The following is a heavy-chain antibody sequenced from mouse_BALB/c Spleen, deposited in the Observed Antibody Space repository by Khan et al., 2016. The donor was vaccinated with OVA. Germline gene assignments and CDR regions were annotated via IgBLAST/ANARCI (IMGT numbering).Heavy chain of an antibody. CDR3: ARIYGSDFDY. J-gene: IGHJ2*01. CDR1: GYSFTGYF. D-gene: IGHD1-1*01. V-gene: IGHV1-20*02. Sequence: VQLQQSGPELVKPGASVKISCKASGYSFTGYFIHWVMQSHGTSLEWIGRINPHIGETFYNQKFRGKATLTVDESSSTAHMELRSLASEDSAVYFCARIYGSDFDYWGQGTTLTVSS. CDR2: INPHIGET.